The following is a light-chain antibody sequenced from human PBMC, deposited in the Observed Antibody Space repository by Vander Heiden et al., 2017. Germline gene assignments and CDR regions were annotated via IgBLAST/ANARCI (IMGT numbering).Light chain of an antibody. CDR2: AAS. V-gene: IGKV1-39*01. CDR1: QTIRNY. CDR3: QQTYSNTPWT. J-gene: IGKJ1*01. Sequence: DIQMTQSPSSLSASVGDRVTITCRASQTIRNYLTWYQQKQAKAPTLLLYAASTLQSGVLSRLSGSGSCTDYTLTISSLQPEDFATYYCQQTYSNTPWTFGQGTKVEIK.